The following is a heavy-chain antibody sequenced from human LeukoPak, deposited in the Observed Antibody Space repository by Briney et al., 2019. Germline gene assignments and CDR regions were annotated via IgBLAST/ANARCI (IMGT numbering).Heavy chain of an antibody. CDR3: ARKLGPGDF. J-gene: IGHJ4*02. CDR2: IHHSGST. CDR1: GGSFSAYY. Sequence: KPSETLSLTCAVYGGSFSAYYWTSIRQSPGKGLEWIGEIHHSGSTNYNPSLKGRVTMSIDTSKNQFSFKVNSVTAEDTAVYYCARKLGPGDFGGQETLVTVS. D-gene: IGHD1-7*01. V-gene: IGHV4-34*01.